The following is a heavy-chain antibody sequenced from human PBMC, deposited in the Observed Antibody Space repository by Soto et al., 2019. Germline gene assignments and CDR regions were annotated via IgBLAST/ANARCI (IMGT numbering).Heavy chain of an antibody. CDR1: GGSISSVGYY. D-gene: IGHD4-4*01. CDR2: IYYSGST. Sequence: QVQLQESGPGLVKPSQTLSLTCTVSGGSISSVGYYWSWIRQHPGKGLEWIGDIYYSGSTYYNPSFRSRVTISVDATKNQFSLKLRSVTAAETAVFYYARRREIYSKGYYGMDVWGRGTPVTVSS. V-gene: IGHV4-31*03. CDR3: ARRREIYSKGYYGMDV. J-gene: IGHJ6*02.